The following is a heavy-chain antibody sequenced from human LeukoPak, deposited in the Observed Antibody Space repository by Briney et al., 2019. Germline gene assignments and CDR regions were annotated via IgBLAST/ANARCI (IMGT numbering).Heavy chain of an antibody. CDR3: GRWGTGKILDY. V-gene: IGHV3-33*01. CDR1: GFTFSSHG. Sequence: GMSLRLSCAASGFTFSSHGMHWVRQSPGKGLEWVAVIWYDGSNKYYADSVKGRFTISRDNSKNTLSLQMDSLRVEDTAVYYCGRWGTGKILDYWGQGTLVTVSS. CDR2: IWYDGSNK. J-gene: IGHJ4*02. D-gene: IGHD3-16*01.